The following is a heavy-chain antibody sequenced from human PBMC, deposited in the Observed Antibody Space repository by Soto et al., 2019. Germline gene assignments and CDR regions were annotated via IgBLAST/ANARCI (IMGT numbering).Heavy chain of an antibody. J-gene: IGHJ4*02. CDR1: GYTFTTYY. CDR2: IDPSGGLT. V-gene: IGHV1-46*01. Sequence: ASVKVSCKASGYTFTTYYMHWVRQAPGQGLEWVGIIDPSGGLTSYTHKFQGRVTVTRDTSTNTVYMELSSLKSDDTAVYYCARGYFDYWGQGTLVTVSS. CDR3: ARGYFDY.